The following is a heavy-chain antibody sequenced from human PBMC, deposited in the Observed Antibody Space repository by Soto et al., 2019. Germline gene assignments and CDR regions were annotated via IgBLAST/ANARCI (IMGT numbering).Heavy chain of an antibody. CDR2: FDPEDGET. V-gene: IGHV1-24*01. CDR1: GYTLTELS. CDR3: ATVACSGGSCYGNNWFDP. D-gene: IGHD2-15*01. Sequence: ASVKVSCKVSGYTLTELSMRWVRQAPGKGLEWMGGFDPEDGETIYAQKFQGRVTMTEDTSTDTAYMELSSLRSEDTAVYYCATVACSGGSCYGNNWFDPWGQGTLVTVSS. J-gene: IGHJ5*02.